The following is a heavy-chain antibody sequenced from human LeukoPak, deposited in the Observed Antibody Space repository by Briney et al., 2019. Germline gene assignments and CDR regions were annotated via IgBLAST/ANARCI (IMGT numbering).Heavy chain of an antibody. CDR2: IYYSGST. CDR3: ARYHQGFDDY. Sequence: SETLSLTCTVSGGSISSSSYYWGWIRQPPGKGLEWIGNIYYSGSTYYNPSLKSRVTISVDTSKNQFSLKLSSVTAADTAVYYCARYHQGFDDYWGQGTLVTVSS. CDR1: GGSISSSSYY. J-gene: IGHJ4*02. D-gene: IGHD3-9*01. V-gene: IGHV4-39*07.